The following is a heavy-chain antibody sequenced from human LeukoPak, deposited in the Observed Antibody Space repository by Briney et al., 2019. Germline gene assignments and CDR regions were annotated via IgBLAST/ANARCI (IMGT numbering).Heavy chain of an antibody. V-gene: IGHV3-23*01. CDR2: ISGGGST. J-gene: IGHJ4*02. Sequence: GGSLRLSCAASGFTFSSYAMSWVRQAPGKGLEWVSAISGGGSTYYADSVKGRFTISRDNSKNTLYLQMNSLRAEDTAVYYCVREVVGATTEANFDLWGQGTLVSVSS. CDR1: GFTFSSYA. D-gene: IGHD1-26*01. CDR3: VREVVGATTEANFDL.